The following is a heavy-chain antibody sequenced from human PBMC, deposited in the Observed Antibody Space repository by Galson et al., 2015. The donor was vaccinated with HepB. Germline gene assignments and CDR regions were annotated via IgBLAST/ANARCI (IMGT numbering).Heavy chain of an antibody. V-gene: IGHV1-69*13. D-gene: IGHD3-3*01. CDR3: AVPGGEFGVVIIRAGEPYGMDV. Sequence: SVKVSCKASGGTFSSYAISWVRQAPGQGLEWMGGIIPIFGTANYAQKFQGRVTITADESTSTAYMELSSLRSEDTAVYYCAVPGGEFGVVIIRAGEPYGMDVWGQGTTVTVSS. CDR1: GGTFSSYA. CDR2: IIPIFGTA. J-gene: IGHJ6*02.